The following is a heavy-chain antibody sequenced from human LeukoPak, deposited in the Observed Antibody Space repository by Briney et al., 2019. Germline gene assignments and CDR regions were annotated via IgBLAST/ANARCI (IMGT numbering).Heavy chain of an antibody. J-gene: IGHJ4*02. Sequence: GASVKVSCKASGYTFTGYYMHWVRQAPGQGLEWMGWINPNSGGTNYAQKFQGRVTMTRDTSISTAYMELSRLRSDDTAVYYCAREGYCSSTSCSYFDYWGRGTLVTVSS. CDR2: INPNSGGT. D-gene: IGHD2-2*01. CDR3: AREGYCSSTSCSYFDY. CDR1: GYTFTGYY. V-gene: IGHV1-2*02.